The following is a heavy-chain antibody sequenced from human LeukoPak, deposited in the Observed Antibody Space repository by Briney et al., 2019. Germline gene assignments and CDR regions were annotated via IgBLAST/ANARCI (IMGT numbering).Heavy chain of an antibody. CDR3: AKESKQQLQAASTFDY. Sequence: GGSLRLSCGASGFTFSTYGMTWVRQAPGKGPEWVSGIDGSGYTTKYADSVKGRFTIYRDNSKNTLYLQMNSLRAEDTAVYYCAKESKQQLQAASTFDYWGQGTLVTVSS. D-gene: IGHD6-13*01. CDR1: GFTFSTYG. V-gene: IGHV3-23*01. J-gene: IGHJ4*02. CDR2: IDGSGYTT.